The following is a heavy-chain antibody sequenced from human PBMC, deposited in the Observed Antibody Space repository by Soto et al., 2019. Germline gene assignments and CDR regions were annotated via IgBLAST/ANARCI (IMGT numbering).Heavy chain of an antibody. J-gene: IGHJ6*02. CDR1: GYTFTSYS. CDR2: INAGNGNT. CDR3: ARFSGTRLVGKNYSYYGMDV. V-gene: IGHV1-3*01. Sequence: GASVKVSCKASGYTFTSYSMHWVRQAPGQRLEGMGWINAGNGNTKYSQKFQGRVTITRDTSASTAYMELSSLRSEDTAVYYCARFSGTRLVGKNYSYYGMDVWGQGTTVTVSS. D-gene: IGHD6-19*01.